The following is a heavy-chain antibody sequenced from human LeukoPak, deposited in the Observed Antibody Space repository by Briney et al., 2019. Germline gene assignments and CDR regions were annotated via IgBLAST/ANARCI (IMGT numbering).Heavy chain of an antibody. D-gene: IGHD3-10*01. V-gene: IGHV1-2*02. CDR1: GYTFTGYY. CDR3: ARTSYYYCAGSYYIPFYYYYYDMDV. CDR2: INPNSGGT. Sequence: ASVKVSCKASGYTFTGYYMHWVRQAPGQGLEWMGWINPNSGGTNYAQKFQGRVTMTRDTSISPAYMELRRLRSDDTAVYYCARTSYYYCAGSYYIPFYYYYYDMDVWGQGTTVTVSS. J-gene: IGHJ6*02.